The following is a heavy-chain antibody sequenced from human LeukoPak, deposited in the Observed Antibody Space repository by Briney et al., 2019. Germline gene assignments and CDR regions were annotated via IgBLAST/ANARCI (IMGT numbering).Heavy chain of an antibody. CDR1: KLTFSSYN. Sequence: GGSLRLSCTASKLTFSSYNMHWVRQAPGKGLEWVSSISSSGSYVYYIDSVKGRFTISRDNAKNSLYLQMNSLRAEDTAVYYCARDQQDFWSGYYFDYWGQGTLVTVSS. D-gene: IGHD3-3*01. V-gene: IGHV3-21*03. CDR3: ARDQQDFWSGYYFDY. J-gene: IGHJ4*02. CDR2: ISSSGSYV.